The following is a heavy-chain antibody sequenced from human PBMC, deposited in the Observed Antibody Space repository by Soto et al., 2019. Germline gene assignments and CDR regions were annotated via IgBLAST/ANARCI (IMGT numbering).Heavy chain of an antibody. V-gene: IGHV3-30-3*01. J-gene: IGHJ2*01. CDR1: GFTFSSYA. Sequence: QVQLVESGGGVVQPGRSLRLSCAASGFTFSSYAMHWVRQAPGKGLEWVAVISYDGSNKYYADSVKGRFTISRDNSKNTLYLQMNSLRAEDTAVYYCARPLWRDDYNWGYFVLWGRGPLVTVSS. D-gene: IGHD4-4*01. CDR3: ARPLWRDDYNWGYFVL. CDR2: ISYDGSNK.